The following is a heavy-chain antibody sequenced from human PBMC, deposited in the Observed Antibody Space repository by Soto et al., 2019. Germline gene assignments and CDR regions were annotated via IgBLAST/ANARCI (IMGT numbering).Heavy chain of an antibody. J-gene: IGHJ4*02. Sequence: GESLKISCAASGFTFSDHYMDWVRQAPGKGLEWVGRTRNKANSYTTEYAASVKGRFTISRDDSKNSLYLQMNSLKTEDTAVYYCARGLISSGSYYDYWGQGTLVTVSS. CDR2: TRNKANSYTT. V-gene: IGHV3-72*01. CDR1: GFTFSDHY. CDR3: ARGLISSGSYYDY. D-gene: IGHD3-10*01.